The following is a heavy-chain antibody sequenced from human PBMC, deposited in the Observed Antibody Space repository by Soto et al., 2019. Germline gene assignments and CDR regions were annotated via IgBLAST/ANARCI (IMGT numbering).Heavy chain of an antibody. J-gene: IGHJ4*02. Sequence: PGGSLRLSCSASGLTFSSYAMHWVRQAPGKGLEYASAISSNGGSTYYADSVKGRFTISRDNSKNTLYLQMSSLRAEDTAVYYCVKSVLRYFDWLLSVFDYWGQGTLVTVSS. CDR3: VKSVLRYFDWLLSVFDY. CDR2: ISSNGGST. CDR1: GLTFSSYA. V-gene: IGHV3-64D*08. D-gene: IGHD3-9*01.